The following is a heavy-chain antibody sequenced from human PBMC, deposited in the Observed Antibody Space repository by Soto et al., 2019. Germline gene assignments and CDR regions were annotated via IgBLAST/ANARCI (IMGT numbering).Heavy chain of an antibody. CDR2: ISYDGSNK. CDR1: GFTFSSYG. J-gene: IGHJ6*02. Sequence: GGSLRLSCAASGFTFSSYGMHWVRQAPGKGLEWVAVISYDGSNKYYADSVKGRFTISRDNSKNTLYLQMNSLRAEDTAVYYCVTDYSGWYGYGMDVWGQGTTVTVSS. V-gene: IGHV3-30*03. D-gene: IGHD6-19*01. CDR3: VTDYSGWYGYGMDV.